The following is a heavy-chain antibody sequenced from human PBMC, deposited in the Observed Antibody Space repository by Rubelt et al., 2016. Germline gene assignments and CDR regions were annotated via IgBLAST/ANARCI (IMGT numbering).Heavy chain of an antibody. CDR1: GFTFRNFA. J-gene: IGHJ5*02. D-gene: IGHD3-10*01. CDR2: ISGSGGST. CDR3: ARDSLHSGSYSNWFDP. V-gene: IGHV3-23*04. Sequence: VQLVESGGGVVQPGGSLRLSCAASGFTFRNFAMSWVRQAPGKGLEWVSGISGSGGSTYYADSVKGRFTISRDNSKNTLYLERSSLRAEDTAGYYCARDSLHSGSYSNWFDPWGQGTLVTVSS.